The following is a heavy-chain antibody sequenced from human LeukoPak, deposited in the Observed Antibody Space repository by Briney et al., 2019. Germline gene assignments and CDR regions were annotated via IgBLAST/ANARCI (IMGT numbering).Heavy chain of an antibody. CDR3: ARGEQQLSMGYFDY. J-gene: IGHJ4*02. V-gene: IGHV4-30-4*01. CDR2: IYYSGST. Sequence: SETLSLTCTVSGGSISSGDYYWSWIRQPPGKGLEWIGYIYYSGSTYYNPSLKSRVTISVDTSKNQFSLKLSSVTAADTAVYYCARGEQQLSMGYFDYWGQGTLVTVSS. D-gene: IGHD6-13*01. CDR1: GGSISSGDYY.